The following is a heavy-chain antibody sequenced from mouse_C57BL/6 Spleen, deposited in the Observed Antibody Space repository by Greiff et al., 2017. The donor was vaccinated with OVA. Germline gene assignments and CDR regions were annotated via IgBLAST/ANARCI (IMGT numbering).Heavy chain of an antibody. D-gene: IGHD2-2*01. CDR3: ARPPMVTRYAMDY. CDR1: GYTFTDYY. Sequence: EVQLQQSGPVLVKPGASVKMSCKASGYTFTDYYMNWVKQSHGKSLEWIGVINPYNGGTSYNQKFKGKATLTVDKSSSTAYMELNSLTSEDSAVYYCARPPMVTRYAMDYWGQGTSVTVSS. J-gene: IGHJ4*01. V-gene: IGHV1-19*01. CDR2: INPYNGGT.